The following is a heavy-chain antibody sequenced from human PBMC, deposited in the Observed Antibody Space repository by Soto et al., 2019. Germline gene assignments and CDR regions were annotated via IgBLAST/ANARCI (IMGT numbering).Heavy chain of an antibody. CDR3: ARDHRGDGGNWFDP. CDR2: ISRSATNR. J-gene: IGHJ5*02. CDR1: GFSFSDYY. V-gene: IGHV3-11*01. Sequence: GGSLRLSCAASGFSFSDYYMSWIRQTPGKGLEWISYISRSATNRYYADSVKGRFTISRDDAKNSLYLQMNSLRAEDTAIYYCARDHRGDGGNWFDPWGQGTLVTVSS. D-gene: IGHD3-10*01.